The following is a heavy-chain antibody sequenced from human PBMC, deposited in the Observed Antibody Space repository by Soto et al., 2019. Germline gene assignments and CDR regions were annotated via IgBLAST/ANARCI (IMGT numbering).Heavy chain of an antibody. CDR3: AGQAGGDKYDIGMDV. D-gene: IGHD2-21*01. J-gene: IGHJ6*02. CDR1: GGSISRSRYY. Sequence: SETLSLTCTVSGGSISRSRYYWGWIRQTRGKGLEWIGNIFHGDETIYNPSLKSRITISVDTSKNQFSVKLRSVTAADTAVYYCAGQAGGDKYDIGMDVWGQGTTVT. CDR2: IFHGDET. V-gene: IGHV4-39*01.